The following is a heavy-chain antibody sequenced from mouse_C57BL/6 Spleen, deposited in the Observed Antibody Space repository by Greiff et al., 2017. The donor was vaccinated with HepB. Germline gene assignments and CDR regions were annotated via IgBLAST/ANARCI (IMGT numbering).Heavy chain of an antibody. CDR3: ARRRTGTWGYAMDY. V-gene: IGHV2-2*01. D-gene: IGHD4-1*01. J-gene: IGHJ4*01. CDR1: GFSLTSYG. CDR2: IWSGGST. Sequence: VQLQESGPGLVQPSQSLSITCTVSGFSLTSYGVHWVRQSPGKGLEWLGVIWSGGSTDYNAAFISRLSISKDNSKSQVFFKMNSLQADDTAIYYCARRRTGTWGYAMDYWGQGTSVTVSS.